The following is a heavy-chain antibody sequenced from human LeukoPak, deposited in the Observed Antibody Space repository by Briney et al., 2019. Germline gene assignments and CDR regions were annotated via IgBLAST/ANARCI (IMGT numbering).Heavy chain of an antibody. CDR2: ISYDGSNK. J-gene: IGHJ6*02. Sequence: PGGSLRLSCAASGFTFSSYGMHWVRQAPGKGLEWVAVISYDGSNKYYADSVKGRFTISRDNSKNTLYLQMNSLRAEDTAVYYCARELRITIFGVVHYYYYGMDVWGQGTTVTVSS. CDR3: ARELRITIFGVVHYYYYGMDV. D-gene: IGHD3-3*01. CDR1: GFTFSSYG. V-gene: IGHV3-30*03.